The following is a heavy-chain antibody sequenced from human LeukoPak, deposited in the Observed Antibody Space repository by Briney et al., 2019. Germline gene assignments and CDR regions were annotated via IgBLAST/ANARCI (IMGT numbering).Heavy chain of an antibody. J-gene: IGHJ6*02. CDR3: VRSTMVRGVISMDV. Sequence: GESLKISCKGSGYSFTSYWIGWVRQMPGKGLEWMGIIYPADSDTRYSPSFQGQVTISADKSISTTYLQWSSLKASDTAMYYCVRSTMVRGVISMDVWGQGTMVTVSS. CDR2: IYPADSDT. CDR1: GYSFTSYW. D-gene: IGHD3-10*01. V-gene: IGHV5-51*01.